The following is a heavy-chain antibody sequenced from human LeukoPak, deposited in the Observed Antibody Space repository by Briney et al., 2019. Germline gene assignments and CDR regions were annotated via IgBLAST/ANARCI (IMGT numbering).Heavy chain of an antibody. D-gene: IGHD1-26*01. CDR1: GFTFSSYA. J-gene: IGHJ4*02. CDR2: ISYDGSNK. Sequence: GGSLRLSCAASGFTFSSYAMHWVRQAPGKGLEWVAVISYDGSNKYYADSVKGRFTISRDNSKNTLYLQINSLRAEDTAVYYCARVGGSYYYDEYYFDYWGQGTLVTVSS. CDR3: ARVGGSYYYDEYYFDY. V-gene: IGHV3-30*04.